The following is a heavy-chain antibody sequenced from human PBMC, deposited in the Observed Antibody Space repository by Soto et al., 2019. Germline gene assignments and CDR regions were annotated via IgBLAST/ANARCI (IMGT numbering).Heavy chain of an antibody. Sequence: QITLKESGPALVKSAQTLTLTCSFSGFSRTSSGVSVGWIRQPPGKALEWLAHLDWDDDKRYSPSLKSRRTITKDPSRNQVVLTMTNMDPVDPATFYCVHSSRYAAFDMWGLGTLVTVSS. D-gene: IGHD3-9*01. J-gene: IGHJ3*02. CDR2: LDWDDDK. CDR1: GFSRTSSGVS. CDR3: VHSSRYAAFDM. V-gene: IGHV2-5*02.